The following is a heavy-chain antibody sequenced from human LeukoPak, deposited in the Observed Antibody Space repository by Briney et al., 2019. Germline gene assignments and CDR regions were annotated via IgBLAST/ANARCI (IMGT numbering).Heavy chain of an antibody. CDR1: GGSISSGGYY. CDR3: AREPARYSSNWFDP. Sequence: SETLSLTCTVSGGSISSGGYYWSWIRQPPGKGLEWIGYIYHSGSTYYNPSLKSRVTISVDRSKNQFSLKLSSVTAADTAVYYCAREPARYSSNWFDPWGQGTLVTVSS. V-gene: IGHV4-30-2*01. D-gene: IGHD6-13*01. J-gene: IGHJ5*02. CDR2: IYHSGST.